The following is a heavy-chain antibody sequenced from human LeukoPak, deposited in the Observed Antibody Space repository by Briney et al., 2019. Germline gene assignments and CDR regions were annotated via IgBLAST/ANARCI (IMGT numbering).Heavy chain of an antibody. CDR3: ARLNGNYCYYMDV. CDR2: IYYSGST. J-gene: IGHJ6*03. V-gene: IGHV4-59*08. CDR1: GGSISSYY. Sequence: SETLSLTCTVSGGSISSYYWSWIRQPPGKGLEWIGYIYYSGSTNYNPSLKSRVTISVDTSKNQFSLKLSSVTAADTALYYCARLNGNYCYYMDVWGKGTTVTISS. D-gene: IGHD3-16*02.